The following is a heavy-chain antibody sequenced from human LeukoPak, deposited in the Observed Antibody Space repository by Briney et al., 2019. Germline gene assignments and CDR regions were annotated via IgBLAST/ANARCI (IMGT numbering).Heavy chain of an antibody. CDR3: ARDRQHRYPHEPFDF. Sequence: ASVKVSCKASVYTFTGYYIHWVRQAPGQGIEWMGWVIPTSGGTDYEQKFQGRVTMTRDTSIATVYMELSRLTSDDTAVYYCARDRQHRYPHEPFDFWGQGTLVTVSS. V-gene: IGHV1-2*02. D-gene: IGHD1-14*01. CDR2: VIPTSGGT. CDR1: VYTFTGYY. J-gene: IGHJ4*02.